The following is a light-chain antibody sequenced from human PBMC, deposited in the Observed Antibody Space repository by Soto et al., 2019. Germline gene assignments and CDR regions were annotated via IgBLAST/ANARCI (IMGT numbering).Light chain of an antibody. V-gene: IGKV3-11*01. Sequence: EIVLTQSPATLSLSPGERATLSCRASQSVSSYLAWYQQKPGQAPRLLIYDASNRATGIPARFSGSGSGTDFTLTISSLEPEDFAVYYCHQYYGSPYTFGQGTKLEIK. CDR2: DAS. CDR1: QSVSSY. CDR3: HQYYGSPYT. J-gene: IGKJ2*01.